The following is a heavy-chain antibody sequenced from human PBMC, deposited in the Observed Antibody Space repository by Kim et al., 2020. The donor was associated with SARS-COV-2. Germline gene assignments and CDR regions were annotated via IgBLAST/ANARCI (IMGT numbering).Heavy chain of an antibody. D-gene: IGHD6-19*01. Sequence: KNHRKFQGRVTITRDTPARAAYMELSSLRSEDTAVYYCARDFSGWYYFDYWGQGTLVTVSS. J-gene: IGHJ4*02. CDR3: ARDFSGWYYFDY. V-gene: IGHV1-3*01.